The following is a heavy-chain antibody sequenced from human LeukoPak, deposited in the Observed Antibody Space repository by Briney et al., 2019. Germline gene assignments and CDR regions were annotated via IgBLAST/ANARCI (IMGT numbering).Heavy chain of an antibody. Sequence: SETLSLTCTMSAGSFPNYWSWVRQPPGKGLEWIAYIYDSGNTIYNASLESRVTASIDRSRKQISLRMSFVTAADTAVYYCATVGVVVPTSMNYYYMHIWGKGTTVTVSS. J-gene: IGHJ6*03. CDR1: AGSFPNY. V-gene: IGHV4-59*01. CDR2: IYDSGNT. D-gene: IGHD2-21*01. CDR3: ATVGVVVPTSMNYYYMHI.